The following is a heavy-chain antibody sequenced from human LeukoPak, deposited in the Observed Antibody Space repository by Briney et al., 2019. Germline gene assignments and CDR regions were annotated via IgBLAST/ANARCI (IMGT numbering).Heavy chain of an antibody. V-gene: IGHV3-11*04. Sequence: GGSLRLSCAASGFTFSDYYMTWIRQPPGKGLEWLSYISSSGSTLDYADSVKSRFTISRDNAKNSVSLQMNSLRAEDTAVYYCARSEKNYDFWTGEDYWGQGTLVTVSS. CDR1: GFTFSDYY. CDR3: ARSEKNYDFWTGEDY. D-gene: IGHD3-3*01. CDR2: ISSSGSTL. J-gene: IGHJ4*02.